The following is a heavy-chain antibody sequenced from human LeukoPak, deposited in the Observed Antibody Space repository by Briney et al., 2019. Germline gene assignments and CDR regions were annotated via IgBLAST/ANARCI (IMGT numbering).Heavy chain of an antibody. CDR3: ATNKTMMTTAGLFDP. V-gene: IGHV4-39*01. Sequence: SETLSLTCTVSGGSISGGTYYWAWIRQSQGKGLEWIGSIYNSASTYYNPSFKSRVTLSVDTSRNQFSLNVRSVTAADTGMYYCATNKTMMTTAGLFDPWGQGTLVIVSS. CDR1: GGSISGGTYY. J-gene: IGHJ5*02. D-gene: IGHD4-17*01. CDR2: IYNSAST.